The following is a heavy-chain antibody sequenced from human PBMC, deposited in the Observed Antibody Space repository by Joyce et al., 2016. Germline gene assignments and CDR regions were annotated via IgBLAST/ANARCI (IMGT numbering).Heavy chain of an antibody. CDR1: GLTLRNYG. CDR2: ISYDGIYK. CDR3: AKILTATYSSGWFLDY. V-gene: IGHV3-30*18. D-gene: IGHD6-25*01. J-gene: IGHJ4*02. Sequence: QVQLVESGGGVVQPGRSLRLCCAASGLTLRNYGVHWVRQAPGKGLEWVAVISYDGIYKYYADSVKGRFTISRDNSKNTVFLEMNSLRTEDTAVYYCAKILTATYSSGWFLDYWGQGTLVTVSS.